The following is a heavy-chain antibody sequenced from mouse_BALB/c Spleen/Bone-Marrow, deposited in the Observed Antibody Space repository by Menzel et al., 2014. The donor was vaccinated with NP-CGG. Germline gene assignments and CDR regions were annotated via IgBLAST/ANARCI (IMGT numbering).Heavy chain of an antibody. V-gene: IGHV1S135*01. D-gene: IGHD1-1*01. CDR2: IDPYYGGT. CDR3: AGNHFGSNSLGY. CDR1: GYSFTGYN. Sequence: EVHLVESGPELERPGASVKISCKASGYSFTGYNMNWVKQSDGRSLEWIGNIDPYYGGTSYNQKFRGKATLTVDKSSSTAYMQLTSLTSEDSAVYYCAGNHFGSNSLGYWGQGTLVTVSA. J-gene: IGHJ3*01.